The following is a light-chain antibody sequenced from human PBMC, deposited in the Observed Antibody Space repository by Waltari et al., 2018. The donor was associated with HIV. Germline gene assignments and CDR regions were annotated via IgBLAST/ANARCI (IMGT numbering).Light chain of an antibody. CDR2: KNN. Sequence: QAGLTQPPSVSKGLRQTATLTCTGDSNNVGNQGATWLQQHQGHPPKLLFYKNNNRPSGISGRVSASKSGNTASLTITGLQPEDEADYFCSAWDRSLSAVIFGGGTTLIVL. J-gene: IGLJ2*01. CDR1: SNNVGNQG. CDR3: SAWDRSLSAVI. V-gene: IGLV10-54*04.